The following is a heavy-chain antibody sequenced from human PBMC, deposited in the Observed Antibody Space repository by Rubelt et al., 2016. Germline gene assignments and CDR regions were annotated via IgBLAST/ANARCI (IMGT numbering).Heavy chain of an antibody. D-gene: IGHD2-2*02. J-gene: IGHJ6*02. CDR1: GFTLGGHA. CDR3: ARDLYCSSTSCYTSEYYYYYGMDV. CDR2: ISSSSSYI. Sequence: PGGSLSLSCEASGFTLGGHAMNWVRQVPGKGLEWVSSISSSSSYIYYADSVKGRFTISRDNAKNSLYLQMNSLRAEDTAVYYCARDLYCSSTSCYTSEYYYYYGMDVWGQGTTVTVSS. V-gene: IGHV3-21*01.